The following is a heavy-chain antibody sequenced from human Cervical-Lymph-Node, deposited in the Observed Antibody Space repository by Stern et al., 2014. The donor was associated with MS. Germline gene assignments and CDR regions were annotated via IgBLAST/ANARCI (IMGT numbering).Heavy chain of an antibody. D-gene: IGHD2/OR15-2a*01. V-gene: IGHV3-33*01. CDR3: ATSTASDAFDI. J-gene: IGHJ3*02. Sequence: QVQLVESGGGVVQPGRSLRLSCVASGLTFSTSVMHWVRQAPGKGLDWVAVVWNDGSKEHFTESVKGRFSTSRDTAKNTLHLQMSSLRAEDTAVYFCATSTASDAFDIWGQGTLVTVSS. CDR2: VWNDGSKE. CDR1: GLTFSTSV.